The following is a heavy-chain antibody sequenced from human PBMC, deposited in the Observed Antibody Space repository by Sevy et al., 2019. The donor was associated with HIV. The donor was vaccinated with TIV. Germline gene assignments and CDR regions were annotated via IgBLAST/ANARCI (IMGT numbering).Heavy chain of an antibody. CDR3: ATNMVHAGAYDSYFNF. V-gene: IGHV3-30*02. CDR1: QFNFDTYA. CDR2: IGVEGSSK. J-gene: IGHJ4*02. D-gene: IGHD3-10*01. Sequence: GGSLRLSCVASQFNFDTYAIHWVRQAPGKGLEGVAXIGVEGSSKDYAESVRGGFAISGENSQNTAFLQMNSLEAEDTGVYYCATNMVHAGAYDSYFNFWGQGSLVTVSS.